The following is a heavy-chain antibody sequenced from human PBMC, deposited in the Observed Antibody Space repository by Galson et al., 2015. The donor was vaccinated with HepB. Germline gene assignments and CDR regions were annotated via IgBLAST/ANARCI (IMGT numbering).Heavy chain of an antibody. CDR2: ISYDGSNK. V-gene: IGHV3-30*04. Sequence: SLRLSCAASGFTFSSYAMHWVRQAPGKGLEWVAVISYDGSNKYYADSVKGRFTISRDNSKNTLYLQMNSLRAEDTAVYYCARLATGSGWKSEGAFDIWGQGTMVTVSS. CDR1: GFTFSSYA. J-gene: IGHJ3*02. D-gene: IGHD6-19*01. CDR3: ARLATGSGWKSEGAFDI.